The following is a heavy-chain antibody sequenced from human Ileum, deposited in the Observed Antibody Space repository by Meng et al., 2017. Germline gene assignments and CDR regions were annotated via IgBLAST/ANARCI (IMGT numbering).Heavy chain of an antibody. V-gene: IGHV4-34*01. CDR1: AVAFNDDC. CDR3: VRGPARETHDFDY. Sequence: HVQVNQPSAGLSKPSHTLSLICAVFAVAFNDDCVSWVRQPPGKGLEWLGLIYQSENTNYKPSLERRVTISMDTSKSQFSLKLTSVTAADTAMYYCVRGPARETHDFDYWGQGALVTVSS. CDR2: IYQSENT. D-gene: IGHD1-26*01. J-gene: IGHJ4*02.